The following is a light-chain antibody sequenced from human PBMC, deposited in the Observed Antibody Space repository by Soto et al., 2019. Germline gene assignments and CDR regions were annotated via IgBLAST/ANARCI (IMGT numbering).Light chain of an antibody. J-gene: IGKJ1*01. CDR1: QDISNW. V-gene: IGKV1-12*01. CDR2: AAS. CDR3: QQTSTFPAT. Sequence: DIQMTQSPSSVSASVGDRVTIACRASQDISNWLAWYQQKPGKAPKLLIYAASILLSGVPSRFSGRGAGTDFTLTISSLQPEDFATYYCQQTSTFPATFGQGTEVEIK.